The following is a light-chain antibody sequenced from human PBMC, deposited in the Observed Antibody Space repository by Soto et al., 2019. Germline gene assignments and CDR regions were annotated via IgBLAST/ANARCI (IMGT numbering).Light chain of an antibody. V-gene: IGLV1-44*01. CDR2: TTN. Sequence: QSVLTQPHPASGTPGQRVTISCSGSSSNIGTSSVHWFQQLPGTAPKLLISTTNQRPSGVPERFSGSKSGTSASLAIGGLQSEDEADYYCAAWDDSLNGHVFGTGTKVTVL. CDR3: AAWDDSLNGHV. J-gene: IGLJ1*01. CDR1: SSNIGTSS.